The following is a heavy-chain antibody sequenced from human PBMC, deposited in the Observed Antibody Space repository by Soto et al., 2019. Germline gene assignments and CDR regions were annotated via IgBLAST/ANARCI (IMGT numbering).Heavy chain of an antibody. CDR1: GGSISSYY. Sequence: SETLSLTCSVSGGSISSYYWSWIRRPPGKGLEWIGYIYYSGSTNYNPSLKSRVTISVDTSKNQFSLKLSSVTAADTAVYYCARHARYYDILTGYSTLSWFDPWGQGTLVTVSS. D-gene: IGHD3-9*01. J-gene: IGHJ5*02. CDR2: IYYSGST. CDR3: ARHARYYDILTGYSTLSWFDP. V-gene: IGHV4-59*08.